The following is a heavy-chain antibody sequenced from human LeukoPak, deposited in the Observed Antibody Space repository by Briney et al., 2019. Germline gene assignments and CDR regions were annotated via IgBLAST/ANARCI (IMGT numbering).Heavy chain of an antibody. J-gene: IGHJ5*02. Sequence: IGYIYYSGSTNYNPSLNSRVPISVHTSKNQFSLKLSSVTAADTAVYYCARQLVADNWFDPWGQGTLVTVSS. D-gene: IGHD5-12*01. CDR2: IYYSGST. V-gene: IGHV4-59*08. CDR3: ARQLVADNWFDP.